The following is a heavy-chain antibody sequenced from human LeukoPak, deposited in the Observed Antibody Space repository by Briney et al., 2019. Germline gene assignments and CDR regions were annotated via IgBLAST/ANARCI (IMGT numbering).Heavy chain of an antibody. CDR2: IHYSGST. CDR1: GASISSYY. Sequence: SETLSPTCTVAGASISSYYGGWVRQPAGGVLGWNGYIHYSGSTSYNPSLKGRVTISVDTSKHQFSLKVSSVTAADTGVYFCARTPLPGIGWWFDPWGQGTLVTVSS. J-gene: IGHJ5*02. D-gene: IGHD2-15*01. CDR3: ARTPLPGIGWWFDP. V-gene: IGHV4-59*01.